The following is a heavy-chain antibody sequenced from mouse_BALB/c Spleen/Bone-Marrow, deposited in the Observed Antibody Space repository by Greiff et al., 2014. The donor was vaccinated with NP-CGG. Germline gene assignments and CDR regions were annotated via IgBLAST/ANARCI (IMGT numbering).Heavy chain of an antibody. D-gene: IGHD2-3*01. CDR3: ARGGYDTSIFAY. CDR2: ILPGSGTT. CDR1: GYTFSSYW. V-gene: IGHV1-9*01. J-gene: IGHJ3*01. Sequence: VHLVESGAELMKPGASVKISCKATGYTFSSYWIEWVNQRPGHGLEWIGEILPGSGTTHYNEKFKDKATFTADTSSNTAYMQLSSLTSEDSAVYYCARGGYDTSIFAYWGQGTLVTVSA.